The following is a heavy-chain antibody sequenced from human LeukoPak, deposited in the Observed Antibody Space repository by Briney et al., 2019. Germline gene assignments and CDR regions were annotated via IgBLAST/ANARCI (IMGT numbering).Heavy chain of an antibody. J-gene: IGHJ4*02. CDR3: ARPGESSGYMWFY. CDR2: IFHSGNT. Sequence: SETLSLTCTVSGDSITTPYYWGWIRQSPGKGLEWIGSIFHSGNTYYSPSLKSRVTISIDTSKYQFSLRLNSVTAADTAVYYCARPGESSGYMWFYWGQGTLVTVSS. V-gene: IGHV4-38-2*02. D-gene: IGHD3-22*01. CDR1: GDSITTPYY.